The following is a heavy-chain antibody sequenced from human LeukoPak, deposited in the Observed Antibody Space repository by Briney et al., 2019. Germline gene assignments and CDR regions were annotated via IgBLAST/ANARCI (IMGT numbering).Heavy chain of an antibody. Sequence: GGSLRLSCAASGFTFSSYWMSWVRQAPGKGLEWVANIKQDGSEKYYVDSVKGRFTISRDNAKNSLYLQMNSLRAEDTAVYYCAKDFNDFWSGGIDYWGQGTLVTVSS. V-gene: IGHV3-7*04. CDR2: IKQDGSEK. J-gene: IGHJ4*02. D-gene: IGHD3-3*01. CDR1: GFTFSSYW. CDR3: AKDFNDFWSGGIDY.